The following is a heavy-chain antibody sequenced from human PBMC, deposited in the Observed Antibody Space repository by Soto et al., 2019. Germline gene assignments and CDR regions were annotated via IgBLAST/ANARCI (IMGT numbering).Heavy chain of an antibody. J-gene: IGHJ3*02. D-gene: IGHD1-20*01. CDR2: INHSGST. CDR3: AREYPLTGTTVIARAFDI. V-gene: IGHV4-34*01. Sequence: TSETLSLTCAVYGGSFSGFYWSWIRQPPGKGLEWIGEINHSGSTNYNPSLKSRVTISVDTSKNQFSLKLSSVTAADTAVYYCAREYPLTGTTVIARAFDIWGQGTMVTVSS. CDR1: GGSFSGFY.